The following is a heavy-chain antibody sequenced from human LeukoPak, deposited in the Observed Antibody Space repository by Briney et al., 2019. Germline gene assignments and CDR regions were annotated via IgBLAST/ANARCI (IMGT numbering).Heavy chain of an antibody. Sequence: GALRLSCAASGFTFSSYTMNWVRQAPGKGLEWVSYISSSSSTIYYADSVKGRFTISRDNAKNSLYLQMNSLRAEDTAVYYCARVRGRSSFEVPADDYWGQGTLVTVSS. D-gene: IGHD2-2*01. CDR2: ISSSSSTI. CDR3: ARVRGRSSFEVPADDY. J-gene: IGHJ4*02. CDR1: GFTFSSYT. V-gene: IGHV3-48*01.